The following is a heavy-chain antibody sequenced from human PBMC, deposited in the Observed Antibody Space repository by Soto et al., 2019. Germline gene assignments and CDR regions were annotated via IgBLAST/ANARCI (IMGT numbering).Heavy chain of an antibody. D-gene: IGHD3-10*01. CDR3: ARDRGPPRYLYYGMGV. Sequence: EGTLRLSCAASGFNFSTYWMSWVRQATGQGLEWVGNIKQDGSGENYVDSVKGRFTISRDSANHSLDLQMNSLRAEDTAVYYLARDRGPPRYLYYGMGVCGQGTTVTVAS. V-gene: IGHV3-7*01. J-gene: IGHJ6*02. CDR2: IKQDGSGE. CDR1: GFNFSTYW.